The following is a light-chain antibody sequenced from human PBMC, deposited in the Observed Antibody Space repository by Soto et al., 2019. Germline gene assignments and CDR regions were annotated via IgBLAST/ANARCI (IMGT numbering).Light chain of an antibody. V-gene: IGKV3-20*01. CDR3: QQYGGSPYT. CDR1: QSVRSNY. J-gene: IGKJ2*01. CDR2: GAS. Sequence: EIVLTQSPGTLSLSPGERATLSCRASQSVRSNYLAWYQQKPGQAPRLLIYGASSRATGIPDRFSGTGSDTDFTLTNSRLEPEDFAVYYCQQYGGSPYTFGQGTKLEIK.